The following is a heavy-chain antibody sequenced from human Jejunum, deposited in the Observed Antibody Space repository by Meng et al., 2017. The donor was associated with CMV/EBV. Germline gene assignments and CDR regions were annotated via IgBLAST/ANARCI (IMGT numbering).Heavy chain of an antibody. CDR2: VSSYTDNT. CDR1: GSDFSDYG. J-gene: IGHJ4*02. D-gene: IGHD1-26*01. CDR3: ARKQWEPDY. Sequence: KVSCKTSGSDFSDYGISWVRQAPGQGLEWIGWVSSYTDNTKYAPKFQGRVTMTADASTTTAHLELRSLRSDDTAVYYCARKQWEPDYWGQGTLVTVSS. V-gene: IGHV1-18*01.